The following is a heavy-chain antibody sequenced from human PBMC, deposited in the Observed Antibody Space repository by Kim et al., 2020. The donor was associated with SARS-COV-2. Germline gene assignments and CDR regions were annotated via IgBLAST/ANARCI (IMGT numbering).Heavy chain of an antibody. Sequence: SETLSLTCAVYGGSFSGYYWSWIRQPPGKGLEWIGEINHSGSTNYNPSLKSRVTISVDTSKNQFSLKLSSVTAADTAVYYCARAHTAVAGVFDYWGQGTLVTVSS. V-gene: IGHV4-34*01. CDR1: GGSFSGYY. J-gene: IGHJ4*02. CDR3: ARAHTAVAGVFDY. D-gene: IGHD6-19*01. CDR2: INHSGST.